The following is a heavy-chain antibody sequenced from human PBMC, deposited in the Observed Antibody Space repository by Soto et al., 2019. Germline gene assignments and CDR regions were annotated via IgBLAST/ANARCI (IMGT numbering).Heavy chain of an antibody. Sequence: GASVKVSCKASGYTFTSYGISWARQAPGQGLEWMGWISAYNGNTNYAQKLQGRVTMTTDTSTSTAYMELRSLRSDDTAVYYCARDPDHYDSSGYFDYWGQGTLVTVSS. D-gene: IGHD3-22*01. J-gene: IGHJ4*02. V-gene: IGHV1-18*01. CDR1: GYTFTSYG. CDR3: ARDPDHYDSSGYFDY. CDR2: ISAYNGNT.